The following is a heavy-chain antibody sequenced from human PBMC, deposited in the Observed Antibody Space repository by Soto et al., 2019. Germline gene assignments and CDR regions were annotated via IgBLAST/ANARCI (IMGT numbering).Heavy chain of an antibody. V-gene: IGHV5-51*01. CDR1: GYSFTSYW. CDR2: IYPGDSDT. J-gene: IGHJ6*02. D-gene: IGHD2-2*01. Sequence: GESLKISCKGSGYSFTSYWIGWVRQMPGKGLEWMGIIYPGDSDTRYSPSFQGQATISADKSISTAYLQWSSLKASDTAMYYCARLVGYCSSTSCQPTYYYGMDVWGQGTTVTVSS. CDR3: ARLVGYCSSTSCQPTYYYGMDV.